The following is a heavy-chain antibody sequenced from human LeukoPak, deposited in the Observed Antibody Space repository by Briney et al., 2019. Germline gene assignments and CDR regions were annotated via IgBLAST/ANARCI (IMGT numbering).Heavy chain of an antibody. CDR3: ARLFYDSRGYYSGNAFDI. CDR1: GGSISSSTYC. J-gene: IGHJ3*02. D-gene: IGHD3-22*01. CDR2: IYYSGST. V-gene: IGHV4-39*01. Sequence: PSETLSLTCTVSGGSISSSTYCWGWIRQPPGKGLEWIGSIYYSGSTTYNSSLRSRVTISVDTSKNQISLKLSSVTAADTAVHYCARLFYDSRGYYSGNAFDIWGQGTMVTVSS.